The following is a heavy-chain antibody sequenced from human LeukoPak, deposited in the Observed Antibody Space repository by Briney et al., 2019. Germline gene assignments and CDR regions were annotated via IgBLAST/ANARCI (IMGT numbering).Heavy chain of an antibody. CDR2: IIPIFGTA. CDR1: GDTFSSYA. CDR3: ATPGYCSGGSCYSRYYYYYMDV. Sequence: SVKVSCKASGDTFSSYAISWVQQAPGLGLEWMGRIIPIFGTANYAQKFQGRVTITTDESTSTAYLELTSLRSEDTAVYYCATPGYCSGGSCYSRYYYYYMDVWGKGTTVTVSS. V-gene: IGHV1-69*05. D-gene: IGHD2-15*01. J-gene: IGHJ6*03.